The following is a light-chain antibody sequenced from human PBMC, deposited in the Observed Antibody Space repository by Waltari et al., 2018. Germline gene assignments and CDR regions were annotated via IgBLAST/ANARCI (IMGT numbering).Light chain of an antibody. CDR1: QSVLYRSNNKNY. CDR2: WAS. Sequence: IVMTQSPDFLAVSLGERATINCKSSQSVLYRSNNKNYLAWYQQKPGQSPKLLIYWASTRHSGVPDRFSGSGSETDFTLTITSLQAEDVAVYYCHQYYLSPWTFGQGTQVELK. V-gene: IGKV4-1*01. CDR3: HQYYLSPWT. J-gene: IGKJ1*01.